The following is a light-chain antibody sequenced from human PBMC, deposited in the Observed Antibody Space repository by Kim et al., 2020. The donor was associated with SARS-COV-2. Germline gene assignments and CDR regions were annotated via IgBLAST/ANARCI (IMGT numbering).Light chain of an antibody. CDR2: EVT. CDR1: SSDVGNYNL. Sequence: PGQSITISCTGTSSDVGNYNLVSWYQHHPGKAPKLMIYEVTKRPSGVSNLFSGSKSGNTASLTISGLQAEDESDYYCCSFAGTCVVFGGGTQLTVL. J-gene: IGLJ2*01. V-gene: IGLV2-23*02. CDR3: CSFAGTCVV.